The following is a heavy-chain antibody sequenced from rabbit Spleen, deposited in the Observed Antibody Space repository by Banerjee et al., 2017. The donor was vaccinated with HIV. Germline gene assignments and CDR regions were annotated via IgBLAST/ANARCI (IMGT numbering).Heavy chain of an antibody. D-gene: IGHD8-1*01. V-gene: IGHV1S45*01. CDR3: ARDSGTSFSSYGMDL. CDR2: IYVGSSGST. CDR1: GFSFSSVSY. J-gene: IGHJ6*01. Sequence: QEQLEESGGDLVKPEGSLTLTCTASGFSFSSVSYMCWVRQAPGKGLEWIACIYVGSSGSTYYASWAKGRFTVSKTSSTTVTLQMTSLTAADTATYFCARDSGTSFSSYGMDLWGPGTLVTVS.